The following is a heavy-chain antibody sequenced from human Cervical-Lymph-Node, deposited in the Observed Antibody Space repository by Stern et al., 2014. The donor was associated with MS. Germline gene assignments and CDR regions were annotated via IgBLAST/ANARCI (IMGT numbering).Heavy chain of an antibody. J-gene: IGHJ6*02. D-gene: IGHD3-16*01. V-gene: IGHV3-9*01. CDR3: AKGKRSFLLCGMDV. CDR2: ISWNSGDI. Sequence: VQLVQSGGGLVQPGKSLRLSCAASGFTFDDYAMHWVRQAPGQGLEWVSGISWNSGDIGYADSVKGRFPISRDNAKNSLYLQMDSLRAEDTAFYYCAKGKRSFLLCGMDVWGQGTTVTVSS. CDR1: GFTFDDYA.